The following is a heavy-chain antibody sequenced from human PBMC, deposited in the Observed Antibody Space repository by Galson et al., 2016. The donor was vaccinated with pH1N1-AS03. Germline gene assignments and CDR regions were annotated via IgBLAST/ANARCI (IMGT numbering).Heavy chain of an antibody. V-gene: IGHV1-69*04. CDR2: IIPNLGVT. D-gene: IGHD5-24*01. CDR1: GDSFSNYV. CDR3: AHNHANGYNYWFDP. Sequence: SVKVSCKASGDSFSNYVISWVRQAPGQGLQWMGRIIPNLGVTNYAQRCQARLTITADKSSSTVYMEVTNLTSEDTAIYYCAHNHANGYNYWFDPCGQGTLVTVSS. J-gene: IGHJ5*02.